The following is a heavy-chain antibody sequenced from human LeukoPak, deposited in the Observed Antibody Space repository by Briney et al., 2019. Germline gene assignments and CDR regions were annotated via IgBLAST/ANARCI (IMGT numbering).Heavy chain of an antibody. D-gene: IGHD6-6*01. J-gene: IGHJ4*02. CDR1: GFTFSSYS. CDR3: AREISISIAARGGFDY. V-gene: IGHV3-21*04. CDR2: ISSSSSYI. Sequence: PGGSLRLSCAASGFTFSSYSMNWVRQAPGKGLEWVSCISSSSSYIYYADSVKGRFTISRDNAKNSLYLQMNSLRAEDTALYYCAREISISIAARGGFDYWGQGTLVTVSS.